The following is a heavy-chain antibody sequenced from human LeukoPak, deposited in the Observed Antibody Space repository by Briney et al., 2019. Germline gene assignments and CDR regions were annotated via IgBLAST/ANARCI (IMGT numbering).Heavy chain of an antibody. CDR2: IYHSGST. V-gene: IGHV4-38-2*01. J-gene: IGHJ4*02. CDR3: ARGLGRRDGYNSQY. Sequence: PSETLSLTCAVSGYSISSGYYWGWIRQPPGKGLEWIGSIYHSGSTYYNPSLKSRVTISVDTSKNQFSLKLSSVTAADTAVYYCARGLGRRDGYNSQYWGQGTLVTVSS. CDR1: GYSISSGYY. D-gene: IGHD5-24*01.